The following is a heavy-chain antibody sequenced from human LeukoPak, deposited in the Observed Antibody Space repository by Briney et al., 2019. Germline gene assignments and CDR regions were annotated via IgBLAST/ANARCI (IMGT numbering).Heavy chain of an antibody. V-gene: IGHV3-11*04. CDR1: GFTFSSYA. Sequence: PGGSLRLSCAASGFTFSSYAMSWIRQAPGKGLEWVSYISSSGSTIYYADSVKGRFTISRDNAKNSLYLQMNSLRAEDTAVYYCARGFRRGYSYGYNFDYWGQGTLVTVSS. D-gene: IGHD5-18*01. CDR2: ISSSGSTI. J-gene: IGHJ4*02. CDR3: ARGFRRGYSYGYNFDY.